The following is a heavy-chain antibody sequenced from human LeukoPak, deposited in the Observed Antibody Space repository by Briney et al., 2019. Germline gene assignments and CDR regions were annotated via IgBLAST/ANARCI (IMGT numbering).Heavy chain of an antibody. CDR1: GGSISSSSYY. V-gene: IGHV4-39*01. J-gene: IGHJ4*02. Sequence: PSETLSLTCTVSGGSISSSSYYWGWIRQPPGKGLEWNGSIYYNGSTYYNPSLKSRVTISVDTSKNQFSLKLSSVTAADTAVYYCARHALKRQWEILNPTFDYWGQGTLVTVSS. CDR3: ARHALKRQWEILNPTFDY. CDR2: IYYNGST. D-gene: IGHD1-26*01.